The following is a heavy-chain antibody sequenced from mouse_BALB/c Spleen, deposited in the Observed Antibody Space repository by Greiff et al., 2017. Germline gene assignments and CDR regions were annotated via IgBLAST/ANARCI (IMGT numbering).Heavy chain of an antibody. CDR2: IWSGGST. Sequence: QVQLQQSGPGLVQPSQSLSITCTVSGFSLTSYGVHWVRQSPGKGLEWLGVIWSGGSTDYNAAFISRLSISKDNSKSQVFLKMNSLQANDTAIYYCASYDGYYVAFAYWGQGTLVTVSA. D-gene: IGHD2-3*01. V-gene: IGHV2-2*02. CDR1: GFSLTSYG. CDR3: ASYDGYYVAFAY. J-gene: IGHJ3*01.